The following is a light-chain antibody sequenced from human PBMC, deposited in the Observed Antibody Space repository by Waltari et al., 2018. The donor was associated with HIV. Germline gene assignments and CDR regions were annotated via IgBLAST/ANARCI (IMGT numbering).Light chain of an antibody. J-gene: IGLJ3*02. Sequence: QSVLTQPPSVSGAPGQRVTISCTGSGSHTRATQAVHWYQQLPGTTPKLLIFGNRNRPSGVPDRFSGSKSGTSASLAITGLPAEDEADYYCQSYDSSLSGWVFGGGTKLTVL. CDR3: QSYDSSLSGWV. CDR1: GSHTRATQA. V-gene: IGLV1-40*01. CDR2: GNR.